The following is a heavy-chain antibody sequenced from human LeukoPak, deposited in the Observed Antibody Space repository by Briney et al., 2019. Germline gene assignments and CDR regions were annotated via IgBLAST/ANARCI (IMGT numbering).Heavy chain of an antibody. Sequence: SETLSLTCAVYGGSFSGYYWSWIRQPPGKGLEWIGEINHSGSTNYNPSLKSRVTISVDTSKNQFSLKLNSVTAADTPVYYCARGSRELYYFDYWGQGTLVTVSS. D-gene: IGHD1-7*01. CDR2: INHSGST. V-gene: IGHV4-34*01. J-gene: IGHJ4*02. CDR3: ARGSRELYYFDY. CDR1: GGSFSGYY.